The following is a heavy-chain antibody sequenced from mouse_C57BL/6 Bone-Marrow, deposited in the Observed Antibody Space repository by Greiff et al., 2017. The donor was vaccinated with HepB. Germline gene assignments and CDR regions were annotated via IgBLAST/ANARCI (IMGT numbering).Heavy chain of an antibody. V-gene: IGHV1-53*01. D-gene: IGHD2-3*01. CDR3: ARWLLLYYAMDY. J-gene: IGHJ4*01. CDR1: GYTFTSYW. CDR2: INPSKGGT. Sequence: QVQLQQPGTELVKPGASVKLSCKASGYTFTSYWMHWVKQRPGQGLEWIGNINPSKGGTNYNEKFKSKATLTVDKSSSTAYMQLSSLTSEDSAVYYCARWLLLYYAMDYWGQGTSVTVSS.